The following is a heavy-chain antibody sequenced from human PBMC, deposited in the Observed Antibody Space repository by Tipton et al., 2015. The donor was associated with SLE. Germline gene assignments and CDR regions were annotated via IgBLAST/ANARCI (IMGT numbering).Heavy chain of an antibody. CDR3: AREFLNPVTTVHYYFDL. CDR1: GGSISSSSYS. D-gene: IGHD4-11*01. V-gene: IGHV4-61*02. Sequence: TLSLTCTVSGGSISSSSYSWCWLRLPAGGGLEWIGRIYTHENTNYTPSLKSRVTLSVDTSKNHFSLKLISVTAADTAVYYCAREFLNPVTTVHYYFDLWGRGTLVTVSS. J-gene: IGHJ2*01. CDR2: IYTHENT.